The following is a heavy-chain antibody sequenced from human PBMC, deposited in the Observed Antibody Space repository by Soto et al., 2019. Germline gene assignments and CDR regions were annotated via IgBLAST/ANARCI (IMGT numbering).Heavy chain of an antibody. Sequence: SETLSLTCTVSGGSISSGGYYWSWIRQHPGKGLEWIGYIYYSGSTYYNPSLKSRVTISVDTSKNQFSLKLSSVTAADTAVYYCARGWIVVVPAAPGDNWFDPWGQGTLVTVSS. V-gene: IGHV4-31*03. J-gene: IGHJ5*02. CDR2: IYYSGST. CDR3: ARGWIVVVPAAPGDNWFDP. CDR1: GGSISSGGYY. D-gene: IGHD2-2*01.